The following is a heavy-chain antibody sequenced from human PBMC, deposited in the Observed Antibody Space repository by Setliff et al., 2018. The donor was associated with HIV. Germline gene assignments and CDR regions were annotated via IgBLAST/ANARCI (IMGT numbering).Heavy chain of an antibody. CDR2: VYYTGST. CDR1: GGSISGYH. CDR3: ARDSGGYNYGFAVGSFDY. V-gene: IGHV4-59*01. D-gene: IGHD5-18*01. Sequence: PSETLSLTCTVSGGSISGYHWNWLRQTPGKGLEWIGNVYYTGSTNYNPSLKSRITISIDTSKSQFSLKLTSVAAADTAVYYCARDSGGYNYGFAVGSFDYWGQGALVTVSS. J-gene: IGHJ4*02.